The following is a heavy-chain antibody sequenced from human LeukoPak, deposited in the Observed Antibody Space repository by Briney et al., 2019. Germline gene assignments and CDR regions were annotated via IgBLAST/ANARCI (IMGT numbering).Heavy chain of an antibody. CDR3: ARQLTYYYDSSGYKSYYYYGMDV. CDR1: GYTFTSYY. D-gene: IGHD3-22*01. V-gene: IGHV1-46*01. CDR2: INPSGGST. Sequence: ASVKVSCKASGYTFTSYYMHWARQAPGQGLEWMGIINPSGGSTSYAQKFQGRVTMTRDTSTSTVYMELSSLRSEDTAVYYCARQLTYYYDSSGYKSYYYYGMDVWGQGTTVTVSS. J-gene: IGHJ6*02.